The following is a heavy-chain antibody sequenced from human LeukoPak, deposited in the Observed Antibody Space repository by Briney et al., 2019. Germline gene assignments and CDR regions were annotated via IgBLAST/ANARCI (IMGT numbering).Heavy chain of an antibody. Sequence: QTGGSLRLSCAASGFTFLNYAIHWVRQAPGKGLEWVASIRFNGNFYADYVKGRFTISRDNSKSTVSLQMDTLRTEDTALYYCARENWDFDFWGQGTLVTVSS. CDR1: GFTFLNYA. CDR3: ARENWDFDF. J-gene: IGHJ4*02. CDR2: IRFNGN. V-gene: IGHV3-30*02. D-gene: IGHD7-27*01.